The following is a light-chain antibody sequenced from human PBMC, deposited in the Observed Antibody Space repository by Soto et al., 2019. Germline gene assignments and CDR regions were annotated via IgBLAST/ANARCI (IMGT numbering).Light chain of an antibody. CDR1: QSVSSN. CDR2: GAF. CDR3: QQYNDWPLT. V-gene: IGKV3-15*01. Sequence: EIVMTQSPVTLSVSPGERATLSCRASQSVSSNLAWYQQKPGQAPSLLIYGAFTRATGIPARFSGTGSGTEFTLTNSSLQSEDFALYYCQQYNDWPLTFGQGTKVDIK. J-gene: IGKJ1*01.